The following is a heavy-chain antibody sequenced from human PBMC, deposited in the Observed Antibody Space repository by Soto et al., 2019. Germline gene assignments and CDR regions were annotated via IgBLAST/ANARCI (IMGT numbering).Heavy chain of an antibody. D-gene: IGHD6-25*01. V-gene: IGHV3-23*01. J-gene: IGHJ4*02. CDR1: GFTFSSYA. CDR2: ISGSGGTT. CDR3: AKFFVETGGSSGWPWTFHY. Sequence: EVQLLESGGGLVQPGRSLRLSCAASGFTFSSYAMSWVRQAPGKGLEWVSAISGSGGTTYYAGSVKGRFNISRDNSKNTLFRQMNSLRAEDTAVYYCAKFFVETGGSSGWPWTFHYWGQGTLVTVSS.